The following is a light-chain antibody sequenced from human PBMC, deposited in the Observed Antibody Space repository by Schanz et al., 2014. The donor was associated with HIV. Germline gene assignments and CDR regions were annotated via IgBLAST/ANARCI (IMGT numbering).Light chain of an antibody. Sequence: QSVLTQPPSASGTPGQRLTISCSGSSSNIGSNYVFWYRQLPGAAPKLLIYRDDQRPSGVPDRFSGSKSGTSASLAISGLQAEDEADYYCCSFAGTIWVFGGGTKLTVL. J-gene: IGLJ3*02. CDR3: CSFAGTIWV. V-gene: IGLV1-47*01. CDR2: RDD. CDR1: SSNIGSNY.